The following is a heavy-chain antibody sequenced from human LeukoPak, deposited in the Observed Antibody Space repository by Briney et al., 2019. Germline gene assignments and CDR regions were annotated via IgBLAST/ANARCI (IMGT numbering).Heavy chain of an antibody. CDR2: IIPILGIA. V-gene: IGHV1-69*04. CDR1: GGTFSSYA. J-gene: IGHJ6*02. D-gene: IGHD2-15*01. Sequence: SVKVSCKASGGTFSSYAISWVRQAPGQGLEWMGRIIPILGIANYAQKFQGRVTITADKSTSTAYMELSSLRSEDTAVYYCARDVLRCEFPRYGMDVWGQGTTVTVSS. CDR3: ARDVLRCEFPRYGMDV.